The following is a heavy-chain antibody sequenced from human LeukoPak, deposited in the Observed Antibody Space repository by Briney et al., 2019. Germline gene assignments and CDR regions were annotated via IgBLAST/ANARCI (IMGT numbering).Heavy chain of an antibody. V-gene: IGHV4-59*08. CDR3: ARGGAYRSGYCGSSYYFDY. Sequence: SETLSLTCTVSGGSISSYYWSWIRQPPGKGLEWIGYIYYSGSTNYNPSLKSRVTISVDTSKNQFSPKLSSVTAADTGVYYCARGGAYRSGYCGSSYYFDYWGQGTLVTVSS. J-gene: IGHJ4*02. CDR2: IYYSGST. CDR1: GGSISSYY. D-gene: IGHD6-19*01.